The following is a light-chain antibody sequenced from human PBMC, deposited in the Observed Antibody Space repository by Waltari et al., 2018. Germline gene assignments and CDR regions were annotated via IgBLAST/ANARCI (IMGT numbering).Light chain of an antibody. CDR3: LQYNGEPRT. CDR2: KAS. J-gene: IGKJ1*01. V-gene: IGKV1-5*03. CDR1: QKINSW. Sequence: DIQMTQSPSTLSASVGDRVTITCRASQKINSWLAWHQQKPGKAPKLLIYKASSLESGGPSRFSGSGSGTEFTLTISSLQPDDFATYYCLQYNGEPRTFGQGTKVEVK.